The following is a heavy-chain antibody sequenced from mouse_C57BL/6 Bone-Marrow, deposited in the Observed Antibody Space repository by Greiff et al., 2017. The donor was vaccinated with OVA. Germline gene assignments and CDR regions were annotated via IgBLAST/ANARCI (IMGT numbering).Heavy chain of an antibody. CDR1: GFTFSDYG. Sequence: EVKLVESGGGLVQPGGSLKLSCAASGFTFSDYGMAWVRQAPRKGPEWVAFISNLAYSIYYADTVTGRFTISRENAKNTLYLEMSSLRSEDTAMYYCARDYSYAMDYWGQGTSVTVSS. CDR2: ISNLAYSI. D-gene: IGHD2-12*01. CDR3: ARDYSYAMDY. V-gene: IGHV5-15*01. J-gene: IGHJ4*01.